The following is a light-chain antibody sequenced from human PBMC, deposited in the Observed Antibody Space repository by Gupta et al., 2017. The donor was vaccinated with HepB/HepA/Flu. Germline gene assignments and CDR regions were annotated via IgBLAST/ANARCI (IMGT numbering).Light chain of an antibody. CDR1: QSISSY. CDR2: AAS. V-gene: IGKV1-39*01. J-gene: IGKJ4*01. CDR3: QETYDTPRT. Sequence: DMQINPSPSSLSASVGDRVTITCRASQSISSYLNWYQQKPGKAPELLIYAASTLQTGVPSRFSGSGSGTDFTLTVSSLQPEDFATYYCQETYDTPRTFGGGTKVEIK.